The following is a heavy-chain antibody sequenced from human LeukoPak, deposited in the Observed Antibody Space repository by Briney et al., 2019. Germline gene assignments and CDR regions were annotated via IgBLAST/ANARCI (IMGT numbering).Heavy chain of an antibody. D-gene: IGHD6-13*01. CDR3: ARVYYSSSYDYWYFDL. V-gene: IGHV4-39*07. Sequence: SETLSLTCTVSGGSISSSSYYWGWIRQPPGKGLEWIGSFYYRGSTYYNPSLKSRVTISVDTSKNQFSLKLTSVTAADTAVYYCARVYYSSSYDYWYFDLWGRGTLVTVSS. J-gene: IGHJ2*01. CDR2: FYYRGST. CDR1: GGSISSSSYY.